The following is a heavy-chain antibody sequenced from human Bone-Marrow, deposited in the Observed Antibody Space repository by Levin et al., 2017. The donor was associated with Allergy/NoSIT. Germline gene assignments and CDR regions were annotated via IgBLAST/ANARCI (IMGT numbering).Heavy chain of an antibody. V-gene: IGHV5-51*01. J-gene: IGHJ6*02. CDR2: FHPADSES. CDR3: ARHGGFCSGGRCYGSNCYYDLDV. Sequence: SGESLKISCKGSGYTFNNYWIAWVRQIPGKGLEWMGSFHPADSESKNNPSFQGQVTISADTSITTAYLQWGSLKASDSAIYYCARHGGFCSGGRCYGSNCYYDLDVWGQGTTVTVSS. CDR1: GYTFNNYW. D-gene: IGHD2-15*01.